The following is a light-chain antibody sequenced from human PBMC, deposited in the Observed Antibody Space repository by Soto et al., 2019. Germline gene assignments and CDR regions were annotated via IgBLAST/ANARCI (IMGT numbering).Light chain of an antibody. CDR1: QSIIGC. V-gene: IGKV1-5*01. CDR3: QQYNNYPT. J-gene: IGKJ1*01. Sequence: DIQMTQSPSTLSASVGDRVTITCRTSQSIIGCLAWYQQRPGRAPKLLIYDASSLQTGVPSRFSGNGSGTEFTLTISSLQPDDFATYYCQQYNNYPTFGQGTKVDIK. CDR2: DAS.